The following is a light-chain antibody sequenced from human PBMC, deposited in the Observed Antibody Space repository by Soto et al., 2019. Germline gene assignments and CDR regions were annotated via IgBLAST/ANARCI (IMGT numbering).Light chain of an antibody. CDR1: QGISNY. CDR3: QKYNSAPEGLT. CDR2: AAS. J-gene: IGKJ3*01. V-gene: IGKV1-27*01. Sequence: DIQMTQSPSSLSASVGDRVTITCRASQGISNYLAWYQQKPGKVPKLLIYAASTLQSGVPSRFSGSGSGTDFTLTISSLQPEDVAPQYCQKYNSAPEGLTFGPGTKVDIK.